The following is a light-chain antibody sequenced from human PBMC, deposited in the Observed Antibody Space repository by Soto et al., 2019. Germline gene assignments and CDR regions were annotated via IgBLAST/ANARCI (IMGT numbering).Light chain of an antibody. CDR1: QSVSSSY. J-gene: IGKJ1*01. V-gene: IGKV3-20*01. Sequence: EIVLTQSPGTLSLSPGERATLSCRASQSVSSSYLAWYQQKPGQAPRLLIYGASSSATGIPDRFSGSGSGTDFTLTISRLEPEDFAVNYCQQYGSSRTFGQGTKVEIK. CDR3: QQYGSSRT. CDR2: GAS.